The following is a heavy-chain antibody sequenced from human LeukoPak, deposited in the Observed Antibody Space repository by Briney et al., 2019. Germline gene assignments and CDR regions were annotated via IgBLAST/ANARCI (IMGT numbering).Heavy chain of an antibody. CDR1: GFAFSSYG. J-gene: IGHJ4*02. CDR2: ISSDGADK. D-gene: IGHD5-18*01. Sequence: PGRSLRLSCAASGFAFSSYGMHWVRQAPGKGLEWVAIISSDGADKYHADSVKGRFTISRDNSENTLYLQMNSLKIEDTAVYYCAKDSSRDSSDYYFDYWGQGTLVTVSS. CDR3: AKDSSRDSSDYYFDY. V-gene: IGHV3-30*18.